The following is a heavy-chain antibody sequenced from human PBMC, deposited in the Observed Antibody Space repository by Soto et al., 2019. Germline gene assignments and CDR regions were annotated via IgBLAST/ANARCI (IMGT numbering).Heavy chain of an antibody. Sequence: SETLSLTCTVSGGSISSGGYYWSWIRQHPGKGLEWIGYIYYSGSTYYNPSLKSQVTISVDTSKNQFSLKLSSVTAADTAVYYCARAGGHYDILTGYQYYFDYWGQGTLVTVS. V-gene: IGHV4-31*01. CDR3: ARAGGHYDILTGYQYYFDY. CDR2: IYYSGST. J-gene: IGHJ4*02. CDR1: GGSISSGGYY. D-gene: IGHD3-9*01.